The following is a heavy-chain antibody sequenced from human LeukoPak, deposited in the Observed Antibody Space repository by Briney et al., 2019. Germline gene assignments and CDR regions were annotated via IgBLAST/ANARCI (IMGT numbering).Heavy chain of an antibody. Sequence: GGSLRLSCAASGFTFSSYGMHWVRQAPGKGLEWVAFIRYDGSNKYYADSVKGRFTISKDNSKNTPYLQMNSLRAEDTAVYYCAIGGSGSYRWRLASYNWFDPWGQGTLVTVSS. CDR3: AIGGSGSYRWRLASYNWFDP. V-gene: IGHV3-30*02. CDR2: IRYDGSNK. CDR1: GFTFSSYG. D-gene: IGHD3-10*01. J-gene: IGHJ5*02.